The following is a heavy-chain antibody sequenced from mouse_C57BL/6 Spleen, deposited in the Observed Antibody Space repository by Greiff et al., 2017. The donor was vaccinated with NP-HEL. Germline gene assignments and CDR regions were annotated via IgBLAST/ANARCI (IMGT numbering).Heavy chain of an antibody. D-gene: IGHD1-1*01. CDR3: ARGLYYYGSGWYFDV. CDR1: GFTFSDYG. J-gene: IGHJ1*03. CDR2: ISSGSSTI. V-gene: IGHV5-17*01. Sequence: EVNVVESGGGLVKPGGSLKLSCAASGFTFSDYGMHWVRQAPEKGLEWVAYISSGSSTIYYADTVKGRFTISRDNAKNTLFLQMTSLRSEDTAMYYCARGLYYYGSGWYFDVWGTGTTVTVSS.